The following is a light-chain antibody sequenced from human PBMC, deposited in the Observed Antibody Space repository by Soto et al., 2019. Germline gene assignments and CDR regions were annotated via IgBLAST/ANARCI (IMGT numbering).Light chain of an antibody. J-gene: IGKJ4*01. V-gene: IGKV3-20*01. CDR1: QSVSSSH. CDR3: QQYGTSPPALT. Sequence: DSVLTQSPGTLSLPPGERAILSCRASQSVSSSHLAWYQQKHGQAPSLLLYGASSRATGIPDRFSGSGSGTDFTLTISRREPEDFAVYYWQQYGTSPPALTFGGGTKVEIK. CDR2: GAS.